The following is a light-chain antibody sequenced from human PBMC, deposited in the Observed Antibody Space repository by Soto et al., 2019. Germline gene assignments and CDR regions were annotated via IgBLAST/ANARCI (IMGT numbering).Light chain of an antibody. CDR3: QQYNNWLT. Sequence: EIVMTQSPATLSVSPGERATLSCRASQSVSSNLAWYQQKPGQAPRLVIYGASTRATGIPARFSGSGSGTEFILTISSLQSEDFAVYYCQQYNNWLTFGQGIKLEMK. V-gene: IGKV3-15*01. CDR2: GAS. CDR1: QSVSSN. J-gene: IGKJ2*01.